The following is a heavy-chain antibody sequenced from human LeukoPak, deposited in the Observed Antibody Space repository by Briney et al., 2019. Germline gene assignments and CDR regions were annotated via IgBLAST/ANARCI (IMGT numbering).Heavy chain of an antibody. Sequence: SETLSLTCTVSGGSISSGGYYWSWIRQHPGKGLEWIGYIYYSGSTYYNPSLKSRVTISVDTSKNQFSLKLSSVTAADTAVYYCARGRGEMATIIGDYYFDYWGQGTLVTVSS. D-gene: IGHD5-24*01. J-gene: IGHJ4*02. V-gene: IGHV4-31*03. CDR2: IYYSGST. CDR3: ARGRGEMATIIGDYYFDY. CDR1: GGSISSGGYY.